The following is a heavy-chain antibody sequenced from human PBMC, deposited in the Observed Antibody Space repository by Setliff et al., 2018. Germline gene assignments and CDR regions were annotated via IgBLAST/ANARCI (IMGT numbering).Heavy chain of an antibody. CDR2: IKQDGSDT. V-gene: IGHV3-7*01. CDR3: ARLGTVAAGD. D-gene: IGHD6-19*01. J-gene: IGHJ4*02. CDR1: GFTFSRYW. Sequence: GGSLRLSCAASGFTFSRYWMSWVRQAPGKGLEWVANIKQDGSDTYYMDSVKGRFTISRDNANNSLYLQMNTLRAEDTAVYYCARLGTVAAGDWGQGTLVTVSS.